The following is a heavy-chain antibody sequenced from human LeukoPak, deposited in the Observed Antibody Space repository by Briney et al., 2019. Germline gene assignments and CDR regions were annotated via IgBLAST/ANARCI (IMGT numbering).Heavy chain of an antibody. D-gene: IGHD1-1*01. CDR1: GYIFTEYH. V-gene: IGHV1-2*02. CDR3: ARDLQGNVAVPAAILGD. J-gene: IGHJ4*02. Sequence: ASVKVSCKASGYIFTEYHVHWVRQAPGQGLEWGGWINPNSGVTNYAQNFQGRVIMTRDTSVSTAYMELSRLTSDDTAVYYCARDLQGNVAVPAAILGDWGQGGLVTVSS. CDR2: INPNSGVT.